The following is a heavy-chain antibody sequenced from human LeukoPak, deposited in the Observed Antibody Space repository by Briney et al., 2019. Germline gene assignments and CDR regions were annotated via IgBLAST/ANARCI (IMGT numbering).Heavy chain of an antibody. CDR2: ISSSGTTI. D-gene: IGHD4-17*01. CDR3: ARRRYYGGMDV. J-gene: IGHJ6*03. Sequence: GGSLRLSCAASGFTFTSYEMNWVRQAPGKGLEWVSYISSSGTTIYYADSLKGRFTISRDNAKNSLYLQMNSLRAEDTAVYYCARRRYYGGMDVWGKGTTVTVSS. CDR1: GFTFTSYE. V-gene: IGHV3-48*03.